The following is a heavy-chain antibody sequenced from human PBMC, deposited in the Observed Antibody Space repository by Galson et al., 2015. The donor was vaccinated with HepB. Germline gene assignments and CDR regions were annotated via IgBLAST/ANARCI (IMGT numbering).Heavy chain of an antibody. CDR2: IKQDGSEK. Sequence: SLRLSCAASGFTFSSYWMSWVRQAPGKGLEWVANIKQDGSEKYYVDSVKGRFTISRDNAKNSLYLQMNSLRAEDTAVYYCAREYQLLYSWVYYYYGMDVWGQGTTVTVSS. D-gene: IGHD2-2*02. J-gene: IGHJ6*02. CDR3: AREYQLLYSWVYYYYGMDV. CDR1: GFTFSSYW. V-gene: IGHV3-7*03.